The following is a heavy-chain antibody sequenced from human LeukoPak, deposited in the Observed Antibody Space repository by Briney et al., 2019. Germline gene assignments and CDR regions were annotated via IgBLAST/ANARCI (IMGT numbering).Heavy chain of an antibody. D-gene: IGHD3-3*01. CDR1: GFTFSSYW. Sequence: PGGSLRLSCAASGFTFSSYWMSWVRQAPGKGLEWVANIKQDGSEKYYVDSVKGRFTISRDNAKNSLYLQMNSLRAEDTAVYYRARDPLYYDFWSGADFDYWGQGTLVTVSS. CDR2: IKQDGSEK. J-gene: IGHJ4*02. CDR3: ARDPLYYDFWSGADFDY. V-gene: IGHV3-7*01.